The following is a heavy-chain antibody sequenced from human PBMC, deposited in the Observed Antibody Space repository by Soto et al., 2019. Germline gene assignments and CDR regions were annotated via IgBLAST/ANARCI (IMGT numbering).Heavy chain of an antibody. D-gene: IGHD3-10*01. Sequence: PGGSLRLSCAASGFTFSSYAMSWVRQAPGKGLEWVSAISGGGGSTYYADFVKGRFTISRDNSKNTLYLQMISLRAEDTAIYYCAKDQAYYDSGSYPDYWGQGTLVTVSS. J-gene: IGHJ4*02. CDR3: AKDQAYYDSGSYPDY. V-gene: IGHV3-23*01. CDR2: ISGGGGST. CDR1: GFTFSSYA.